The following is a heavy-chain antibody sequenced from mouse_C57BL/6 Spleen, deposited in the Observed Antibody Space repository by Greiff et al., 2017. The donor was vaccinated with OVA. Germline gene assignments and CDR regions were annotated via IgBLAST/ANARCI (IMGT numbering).Heavy chain of an antibody. D-gene: IGHD2-1*01. CDR2: IYPGDGDT. CDR1: GYAFSSYW. J-gene: IGHJ3*01. V-gene: IGHV1-80*01. CDR3: ARSGGNYGFAY. Sequence: VQLQQSGAELVKPGASVKISCKASGYAFSSYWMHWVKQRPGKGLEWIGQIYPGDGDTNYNGKFKGKATLTADKSSSTAYMQLSSLTSEDSAVYFCARSGGNYGFAYWGQGTLVTVSA.